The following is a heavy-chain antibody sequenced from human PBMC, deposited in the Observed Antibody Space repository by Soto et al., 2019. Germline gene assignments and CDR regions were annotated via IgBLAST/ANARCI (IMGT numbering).Heavy chain of an antibody. D-gene: IGHD3-16*01. V-gene: IGHV4-4*07. Sequence: SETLSLTCTVSGVSITNYYWSCIRHPAGKGLEWIGRIYTKERTNYNLSFRNRVTMSVDTSKNQFSLKLDAVTAADTAVYYCARDDYKDGGNNWFDPGGQGNQVTV. CDR2: IYTKERT. CDR3: ARDDYKDGGNNWFDP. J-gene: IGHJ5*02. CDR1: GVSITNYY.